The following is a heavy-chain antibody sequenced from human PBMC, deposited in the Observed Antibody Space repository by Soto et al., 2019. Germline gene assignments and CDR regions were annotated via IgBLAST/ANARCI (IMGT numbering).Heavy chain of an antibody. V-gene: IGHV5-10-1*01. CDR3: ARAGYCSSTSCYPIHYYYYGMDV. CDR2: IDPSDSYT. Sequence: GASLQISCQGSGCSFTSYCISWLRQMPGKGLEWMGRIDPSDSYTDYSPSFQGHVTISADKSISTAYLQWSSLKASDTAMYYCARAGYCSSTSCYPIHYYYYGMDVWGQGTTVTLS. J-gene: IGHJ6*02. CDR1: GCSFTSYC. D-gene: IGHD2-2*03.